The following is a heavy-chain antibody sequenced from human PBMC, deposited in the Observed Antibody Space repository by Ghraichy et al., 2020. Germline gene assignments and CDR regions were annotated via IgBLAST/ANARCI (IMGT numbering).Heavy chain of an antibody. CDR1: GGSISSYY. D-gene: IGHD3-10*01. J-gene: IGHJ4*02. Sequence: SETLSLTCTVSGGSISSYYWSWIRQPPGKGLEWIGYIYYSGSTNYNPSLKSRVTISVDTSKNQFSLKLSSVTAADTAVYYCARAHPYGSGSSPAVWGQGTLVTVSS. CDR2: IYYSGST. V-gene: IGHV4-59*01. CDR3: ARAHPYGSGSSPAV.